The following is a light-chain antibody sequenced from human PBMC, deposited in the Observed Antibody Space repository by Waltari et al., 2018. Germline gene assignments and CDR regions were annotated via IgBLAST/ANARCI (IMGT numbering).Light chain of an antibody. CDR3: QQRSNGPPLT. CDR2: DAS. V-gene: IGKV3-11*01. Sequence: EIVSTQSPATLSLSPGARATLSCRASQSVSSYLAWYQHKPCQAPRLLIYDASSRPTGIPARFRGSGSGTDFTLTISSLEPEDFAVYYGQQRSNGPPLTFGGGTKVEIK. J-gene: IGKJ4*01. CDR1: QSVSSY.